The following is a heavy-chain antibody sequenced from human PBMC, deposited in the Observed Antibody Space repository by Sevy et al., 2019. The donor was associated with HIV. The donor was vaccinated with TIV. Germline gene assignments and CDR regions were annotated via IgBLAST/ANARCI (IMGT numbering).Heavy chain of an antibody. CDR3: ARDYTDDSSGYEGQWAFDI. CDR2: IYYSGST. V-gene: IGHV4-30-4*01. Sequence: SETLTLTCTVSGGSISSGDYYWSWIRQPPGKGLEWIGYIYYSGSTYYNPSLKSRVTISVDTSKNQFSLKLSSVTAADTAVYYCARDYTDDSSGYEGQWAFDIWGQGTMVTVSS. D-gene: IGHD3-22*01. CDR1: GGSISSGDYY. J-gene: IGHJ3*02.